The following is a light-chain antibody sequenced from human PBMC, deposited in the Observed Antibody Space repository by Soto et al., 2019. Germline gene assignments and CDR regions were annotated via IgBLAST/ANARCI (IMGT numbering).Light chain of an antibody. CDR3: QQYGNSPPT. V-gene: IGKV3-20*01. Sequence: EFLLTQSPGTLSLSPGERATLSCRASQSVSSNYLAWYQQKPGQAPRLLIYGASSRATGIPDRFSGSGSGTDFTLTINRLEPEDFALYYCQQYGNSPPTFGGGTKVVIE. CDR2: GAS. J-gene: IGKJ4*01. CDR1: QSVSSNY.